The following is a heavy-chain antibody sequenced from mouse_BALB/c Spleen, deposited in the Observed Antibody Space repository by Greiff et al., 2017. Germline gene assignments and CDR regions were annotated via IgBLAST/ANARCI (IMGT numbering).Heavy chain of an antibody. V-gene: IGHV1-14*01. CDR3: ARGGWLLKYFDY. D-gene: IGHD2-3*01. Sequence: VQLQQSGPELVKPGASVKMSCKASGYTFTSYVMHWVKQKPGQGLEWIGYINPNNGGTIYNQKFKGKATLTVDKSSSTAYMELRSLTSEDTAVYYCARGGWLLKYFDYWGQGTTLTVSS. CDR2: INPNNGGT. CDR1: GYTFTSYV. J-gene: IGHJ2*01.